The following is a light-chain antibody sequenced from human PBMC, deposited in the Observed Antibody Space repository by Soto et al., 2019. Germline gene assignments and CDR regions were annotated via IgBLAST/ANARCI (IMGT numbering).Light chain of an antibody. J-gene: IGLJ2*01. CDR1: SSDVGGHNY. V-gene: IGLV2-14*01. CDR3: SSYTSSSTLVV. Sequence: QSVLTQPASVSGSPGKSITISCSGTSSDVGGHNYVSWYQQHPGKAPKLMIYEVNYRPSGVSNRFSGSKSGNTASLTISGLQAEDEADYYCSSYTSSSTLVVFGGGTKLTVL. CDR2: EVN.